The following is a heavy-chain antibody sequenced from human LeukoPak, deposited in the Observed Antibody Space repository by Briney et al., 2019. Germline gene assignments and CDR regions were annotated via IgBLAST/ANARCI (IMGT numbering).Heavy chain of an antibody. CDR3: ARAWELPNFDY. CDR2: IYYSGST. V-gene: IGHV4-59*06. CDR1: GGSISSYS. Sequence: PSETLSLTCTVSGGSISSYSWSWIRQHPGKGLEWIGYIYYSGSTYYNPSLKSRVTISVDTSKNQFSLKLSSVTAADTAVYYCARAWELPNFDYWGQGTLVTVSS. J-gene: IGHJ4*02. D-gene: IGHD1-26*01.